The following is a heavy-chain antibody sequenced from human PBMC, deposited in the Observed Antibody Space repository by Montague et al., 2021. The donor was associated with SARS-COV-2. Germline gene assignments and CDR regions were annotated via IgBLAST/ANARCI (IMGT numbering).Heavy chain of an antibody. Sequence: SETRSLTCAVYGGSFSGYYWSWIRQPPGKGLEWIGEINHSGSTNYNPSLKSRVTISVDTSKNQFSLKLSSVTAADTAVYYCASWAAAGTGFDYWGQGTLVTVSS. V-gene: IGHV4-34*01. CDR1: GGSFSGYY. J-gene: IGHJ4*02. CDR2: INHSGST. CDR3: ASWAAAGTGFDY. D-gene: IGHD6-13*01.